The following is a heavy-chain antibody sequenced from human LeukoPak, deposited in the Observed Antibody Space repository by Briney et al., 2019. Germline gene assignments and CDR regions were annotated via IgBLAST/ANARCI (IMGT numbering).Heavy chain of an antibody. V-gene: IGHV3-64D*06. J-gene: IGHJ4*02. CDR2: ISGNGGST. CDR1: GFTFSSYG. D-gene: IGHD1/OR15-1a*01. Sequence: GGSLRLSCSASGFTFSSYGMHWVRQAPGKGLEYVSAISGNGGSTYYPDSVKDKFTISRDNSMNTLYLQMSSLRPEDTAVYYCVKDRYNWKNGARIDYWGQGTLVTVSS. CDR3: VKDRYNWKNGARIDY.